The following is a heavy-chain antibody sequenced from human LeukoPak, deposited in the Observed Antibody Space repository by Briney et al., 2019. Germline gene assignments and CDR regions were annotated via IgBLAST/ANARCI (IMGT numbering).Heavy chain of an antibody. CDR2: IIPIFGTA. CDR1: GGTFSSYA. V-gene: IGHV1-69*05. D-gene: IGHD3-3*01. J-gene: IGHJ6*03. Sequence: SVKVSCKASGGTFSSYAISWVRQAPGQGLEWMGGIIPIFGTANYAQKFQGRVTITTDESTSTAYMELSSLRSEDTAVYYCASAYYDFWSGYYTQDAHYMDVWGKGTTVTVSS. CDR3: ASAYYDFWSGYYTQDAHYMDV.